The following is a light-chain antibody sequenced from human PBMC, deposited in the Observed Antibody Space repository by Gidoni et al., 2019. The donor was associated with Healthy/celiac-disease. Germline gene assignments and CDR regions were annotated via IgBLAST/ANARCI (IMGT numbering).Light chain of an antibody. CDR1: RSRIASNY. CDR2: EDN. Sequence: NFMLTQPHPVSESPGTTVTISCTRSRSRIASNYVQWSQQRPGSSPTTVIYEDNQRPSGVPDRFSGSIDSSSNSASLTISGLKAEDEADYYCQSDDSSNHVVFGGGTKLTVL. J-gene: IGLJ2*01. CDR3: QSDDSSNHVV. V-gene: IGLV6-57*01.